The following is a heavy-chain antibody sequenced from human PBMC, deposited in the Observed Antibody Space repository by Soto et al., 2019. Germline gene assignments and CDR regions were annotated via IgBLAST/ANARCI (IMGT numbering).Heavy chain of an antibody. CDR3: AKDGYCSSTSCYTYYYYGMDV. Sequence: GGSLRLSCAASGFTFSSYAMSWVRQSPGKGLEWVSAISGSGGSTYYADSVKGRFTISRDNSKNTLYLQMNSLRAEDTAVYYCAKDGYCSSTSCYTYYYYGMDVWGQGTTVTVSS. CDR1: GFTFSSYA. J-gene: IGHJ6*02. CDR2: ISGSGGST. D-gene: IGHD2-2*02. V-gene: IGHV3-23*01.